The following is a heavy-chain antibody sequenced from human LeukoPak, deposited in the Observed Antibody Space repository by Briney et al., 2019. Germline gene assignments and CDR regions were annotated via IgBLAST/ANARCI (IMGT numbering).Heavy chain of an antibody. Sequence: SETLSLTCTVSGGSIGSSSYYWGWIRQPPGKGLNWIGSIYYSGSTYYNPSLKSRVTISVDTSRDQFSLKLSSVTAADTAVYFCARGSTWYDYWGQGTLVIVSS. J-gene: IGHJ4*02. V-gene: IGHV4-39*07. CDR3: ARGSTWYDY. CDR1: GGSIGSSSYY. CDR2: IYYSGST. D-gene: IGHD6-13*01.